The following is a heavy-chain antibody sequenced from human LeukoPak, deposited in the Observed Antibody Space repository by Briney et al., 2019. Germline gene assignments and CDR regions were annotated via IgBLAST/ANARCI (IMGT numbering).Heavy chain of an antibody. CDR1: GFTFSNAW. CDR2: IKSKTDGGTP. D-gene: IGHD3-22*01. Sequence: PGRSLRLSCAASGFTFSNAWMTWVRQAPGKGLEWVGHIKSKTDGGTPDYAAPVKGRFTISRDDSKNTLYLQLNSLKTEDTAVYYCATHMSYYDSSGIDYWGQGTLVTVSS. V-gene: IGHV3-15*01. CDR3: ATHMSYYDSSGIDY. J-gene: IGHJ4*02.